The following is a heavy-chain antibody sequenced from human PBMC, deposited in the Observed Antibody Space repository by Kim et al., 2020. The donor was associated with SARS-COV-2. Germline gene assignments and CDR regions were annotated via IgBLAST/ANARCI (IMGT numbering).Heavy chain of an antibody. D-gene: IGHD5-12*01. CDR2: ISYDGSNK. J-gene: IGHJ4*02. CDR1: GFTFSSYA. V-gene: IGHV3-30-3*01. Sequence: GGSLRLSCAASGFTFSSYAMHWVRQAPGKGLEWVAVISYDGSNKYYADSVKGRFTISRDNSKNTLYLQMNSLRAEDTAVYYCARPIWGGYDPPFDYWGQGTLVTVSS. CDR3: ARPIWGGYDPPFDY.